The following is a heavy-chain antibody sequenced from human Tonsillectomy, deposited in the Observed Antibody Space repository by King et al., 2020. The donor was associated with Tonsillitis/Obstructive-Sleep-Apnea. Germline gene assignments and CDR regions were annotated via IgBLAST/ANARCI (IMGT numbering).Heavy chain of an antibody. J-gene: IGHJ3*02. D-gene: IGHD2-15*01. Sequence: QLVQSGSELKKPGASVKVSCKASGYTFTIYAMNWVRQAPGQGLEWLGWNATNTGNPTYAQGLTGRFVFSLDTSVSTAYLQISSLKAEDTAVYYCARRYCSGGSCYFDAFDIWGQGKMVTVSS. V-gene: IGHV7-4-1*02. CDR2: NATNTGNP. CDR1: GYTFTIYA. CDR3: ARRYCSGGSCYFDAFDI.